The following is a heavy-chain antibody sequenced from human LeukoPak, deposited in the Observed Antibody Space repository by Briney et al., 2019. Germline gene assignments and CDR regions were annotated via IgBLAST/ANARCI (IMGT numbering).Heavy chain of an antibody. D-gene: IGHD2-15*01. J-gene: IGHJ4*02. CDR1: GFTFSSYE. CDR3: ARGPGYCSGGSCYLFLY. Sequence: PGVSVRLSCAASGFTFSSYEMNWVRQAPGKGLEWVSYISSSSSTIYYADSVKGRFTISRDNAKNSLYLQMNSLRDEDTAVYYCARGPGYCSGGSCYLFLYWGQGTLVTVSS. CDR2: ISSSSSTI. V-gene: IGHV3-48*02.